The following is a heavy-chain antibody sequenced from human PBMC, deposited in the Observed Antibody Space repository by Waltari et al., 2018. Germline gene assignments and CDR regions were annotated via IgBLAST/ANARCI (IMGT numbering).Heavy chain of an antibody. J-gene: IGHJ5*02. V-gene: IGHV4-34*01. Sequence: QVQLQQWGAGLLKPSETLSLTCSVSGASFSAYYWGWVRHVPGKGLEWIGQIRHPGNTNYNPSLQSRVAISIDTSRNQFSLRVSSVTAADTGLYFCTRGGNYDFWSHRPFVDPWGQGTQVTVSS. CDR2: IRHPGNT. D-gene: IGHD3-3*01. CDR3: TRGGNYDFWSHRPFVDP. CDR1: GASFSAYY.